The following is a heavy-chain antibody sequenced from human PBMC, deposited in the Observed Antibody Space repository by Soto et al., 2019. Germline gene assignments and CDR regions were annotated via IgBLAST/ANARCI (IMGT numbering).Heavy chain of an antibody. V-gene: IGHV1-18*01. CDR2: ISAYNGNT. CDR1: GYKFISHS. D-gene: IGHD2-21*01. J-gene: IGHJ6*02. Sequence: QIQLVQSGGEVKKPGASVKVSCKSSGYKFISHSITWVRQAPGQGLEWMGRISAYNGNTNYAQKLQGRVTMTTDKSTNTAYMELRSLRSDDTAVYYCARGAFCGGAPCCRDMDVWGQGTKVTVSS. CDR3: ARGAFCGGAPCCRDMDV.